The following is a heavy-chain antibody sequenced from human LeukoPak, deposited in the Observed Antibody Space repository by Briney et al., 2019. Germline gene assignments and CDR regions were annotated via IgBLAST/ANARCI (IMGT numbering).Heavy chain of an antibody. V-gene: IGHV1-8*02. CDR2: MDPNRGNT. Sequence: ASVKVSCKASGYTFTSYDINWVRQAPGQGLEWMGWMDPNRGNTGYAQKFQGRVTMARSTSVSTAYMELSSLTSEDTAVYYCARVKTGGLWIQLWFIDYWGQGTLVTVSS. CDR3: ARVKTGGLWIQLWFIDY. J-gene: IGHJ4*02. CDR1: GYTFTSYD. D-gene: IGHD5-18*01.